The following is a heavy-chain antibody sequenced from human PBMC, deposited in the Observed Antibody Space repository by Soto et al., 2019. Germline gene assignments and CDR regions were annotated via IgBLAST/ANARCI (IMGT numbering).Heavy chain of an antibody. CDR1: SGPISSSNW. V-gene: IGHV4-4*02. CDR3: LVLGSSTSCYGDYVY. CDR2: IYHSGST. D-gene: IGHD2-2*01. J-gene: IGHJ4*02. Sequence: QVQLQESGPGLVKPSGTLSLTCAVSSGPISSSNWWSWVRQPPGKGLEWIGEIYHSGSTNYNPSLQSRVTTSVDKSKDQFSLKLSSVNAEVTAVYYGLVLGSSTSCYGDYVYWGQGTLVTGSS.